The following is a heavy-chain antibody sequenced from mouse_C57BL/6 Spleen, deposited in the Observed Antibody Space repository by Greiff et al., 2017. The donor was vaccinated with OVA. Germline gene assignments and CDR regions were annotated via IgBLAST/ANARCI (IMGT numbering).Heavy chain of an antibody. CDR3: TPYYYGSDWYFDV. Sequence: QVQLKQSGAELVRPGASVTLSCKASGYTFTDYEMHWVKQTPLHGLEWIGAIDPETGGTAYNQKFKGKAILTADKSSSTAYMELRSLTSEDSAVYYCTPYYYGSDWYFDVWGTGTTVTVSS. J-gene: IGHJ1*03. V-gene: IGHV1-15*01. CDR2: IDPETGGT. CDR1: GYTFTDYE. D-gene: IGHD1-1*01.